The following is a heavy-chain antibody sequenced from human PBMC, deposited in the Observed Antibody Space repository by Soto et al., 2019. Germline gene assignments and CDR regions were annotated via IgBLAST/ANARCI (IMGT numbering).Heavy chain of an antibody. CDR3: ARHSLALRKNNWFDP. D-gene: IGHD3-3*02. CDR2: IFSLGSS. Sequence: SETLSLTCTVSGDSIISSDFYWGWFRQPTGKGLEWIGSIFSLGSSYYNPSLKSRVTMSVDTSKNQFSLRLRSVTAADTALYFCARHSLALRKNNWFDPRGQVIMVTFSS. V-gene: IGHV4-39*01. CDR1: GDSIISSDFY. J-gene: IGHJ5*02.